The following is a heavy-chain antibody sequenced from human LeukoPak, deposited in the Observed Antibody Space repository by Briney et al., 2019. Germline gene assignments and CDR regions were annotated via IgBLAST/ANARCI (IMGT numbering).Heavy chain of an antibody. Sequence: GESLKISCKGSGYSFTSYWIGWVRQMPGKGLEWMGIIYPGDSDTRYSPSFQGQVTISADKSISTAYLQWSSLKASDTAMYYCARRAAAAGKAPFLDYWGQGTLVTVSS. J-gene: IGHJ4*02. D-gene: IGHD6-13*01. CDR1: GYSFTSYW. CDR3: ARRAAAAGKAPFLDY. CDR2: IYPGDSDT. V-gene: IGHV5-51*01.